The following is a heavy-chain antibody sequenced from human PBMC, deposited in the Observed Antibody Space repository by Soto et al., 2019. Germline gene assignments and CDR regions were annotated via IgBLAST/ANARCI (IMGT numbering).Heavy chain of an antibody. CDR3: ARDPKLYSYGLSHNWFDP. D-gene: IGHD5-18*01. CDR2: ISYDGSNK. Sequence: PRGSLRLSCAASGFTFSSYAMHWVRQAPGKGLEWVAVISYDGSNKYYADSVKGRFTISRDNSKNTLYLQMNSLRAEDTAVYYCARDPKLYSYGLSHNWFDPWGQGTLVTVSS. CDR1: GFTFSSYA. J-gene: IGHJ5*02. V-gene: IGHV3-30-3*01.